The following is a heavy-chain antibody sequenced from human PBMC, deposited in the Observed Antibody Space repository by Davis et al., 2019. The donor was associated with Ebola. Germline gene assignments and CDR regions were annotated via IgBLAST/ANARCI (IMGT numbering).Heavy chain of an antibody. Sequence: GESLKISCAASGFTLSSYAMSWVRQAPGKGLEWVSAISGSGGSTYYADSVKGRFTISRDNSKNTVYLQMNSLRAEDTAVYYCAKKDTAMVGYYYYYGMDVWGKGTTVTVSS. CDR2: ISGSGGST. CDR1: GFTLSSYA. CDR3: AKKDTAMVGYYYYYGMDV. J-gene: IGHJ6*04. V-gene: IGHV3-23*01. D-gene: IGHD5-18*01.